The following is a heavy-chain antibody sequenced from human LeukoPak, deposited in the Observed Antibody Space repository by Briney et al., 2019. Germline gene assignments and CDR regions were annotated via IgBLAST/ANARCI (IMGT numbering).Heavy chain of an antibody. V-gene: IGHV3-64*04. J-gene: IGHJ3*02. CDR2: ISSDGGRT. Sequence: GGSLRLSCSASGFTFSSFAMFWVRQAPGKGLEYVSGISSDGGRTNYADSVKARFTISRDNSKVTLYLQMTSLRPEDTAIYYCARDYVWDAFDIWGQGTMVTVSS. CDR3: ARDYVWDAFDI. CDR1: GFTFSSFA. D-gene: IGHD2-8*01.